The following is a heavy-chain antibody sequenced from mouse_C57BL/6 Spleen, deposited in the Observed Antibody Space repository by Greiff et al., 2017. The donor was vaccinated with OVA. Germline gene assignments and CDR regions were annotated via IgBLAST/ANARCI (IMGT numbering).Heavy chain of an antibody. Sequence: VQLQQSGPGLVAPSQSLSITCTVSGFSLTSYGVSWVRQPPGKGLEWRGVIWGDGSTNYHSAPISRLSISKDNPKSQVSLKLNSLQSDDTATYYCAEFDLIYYYGSSYDYAMDYWGQGTSVTVSS. V-gene: IGHV2-3*01. J-gene: IGHJ4*01. D-gene: IGHD1-1*01. CDR1: GFSLTSYG. CDR2: IWGDGST. CDR3: AEFDLIYYYGSSYDYAMDY.